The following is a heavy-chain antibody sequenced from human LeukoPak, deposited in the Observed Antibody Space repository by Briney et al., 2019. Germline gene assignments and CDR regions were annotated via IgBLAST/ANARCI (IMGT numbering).Heavy chain of an antibody. V-gene: IGHV6-1*01. J-gene: IGHJ3*02. Sequence: SQTLSVTYAISGDSLSTNSVPWNWIRHSPSRGLEWLGRTDYRSKWRNDFALSVQSRITINPDTSKNQFSLQLNSVTPEDTAVYYCARGQFSAFDIWGRGTVVIVFS. CDR1: GDSLSTNSVP. CDR3: ARGQFSAFDI. D-gene: IGHD5-24*01. CDR2: TDYRSKWRN.